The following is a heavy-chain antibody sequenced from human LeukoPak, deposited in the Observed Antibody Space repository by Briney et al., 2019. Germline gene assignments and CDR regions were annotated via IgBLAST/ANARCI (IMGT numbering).Heavy chain of an antibody. CDR2: INPSGGST. CDR3: ARARGYRRWLGYVDYYGMDV. Sequence: ASVKVSCKASGYTFTSYYMRWVRQAPGQGLEWMGIINPSGGSTSYAQKFQGRVTMTRDTSTSTVYMELSSLRSEDTAVYYCARARGYRRWLGYVDYYGMDVWGQGTTVTVSS. CDR1: GYTFTSYY. D-gene: IGHD5-12*01. V-gene: IGHV1-46*01. J-gene: IGHJ6*02.